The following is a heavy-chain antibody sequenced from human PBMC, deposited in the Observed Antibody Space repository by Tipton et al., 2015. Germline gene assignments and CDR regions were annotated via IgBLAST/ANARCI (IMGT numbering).Heavy chain of an antibody. V-gene: IGHV4-31*03. Sequence: TLSLTCTISGGSISSGFFYWSWLRQLPGTGLEWIGYILYSGTAFYNPSLETRVTLSLDTSKNQFSLKVTSVTAADTAVYYCARVPHPYCRGGSCHNFYYYVMDVWGPGTTVTVSS. CDR1: GGSISSGFFY. D-gene: IGHD2-15*01. CDR2: ILYSGTA. J-gene: IGHJ6*02. CDR3: ARVPHPYCRGGSCHNFYYYVMDV.